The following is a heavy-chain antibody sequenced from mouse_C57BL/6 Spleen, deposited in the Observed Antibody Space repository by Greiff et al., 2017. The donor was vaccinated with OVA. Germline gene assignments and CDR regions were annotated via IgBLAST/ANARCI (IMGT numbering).Heavy chain of an antibody. CDR2: IDPEDGDT. J-gene: IGHJ2*01. CDR1: GFNIKDDY. Sequence: VQLQQSGAELVRPGASVKLSCTASGFNIKDDYMHWVKQRPEQGLEWIGWIDPEDGDTEYAPKFQGKATMTADTSSNPAYLQLSSLTSEDTAVYYSTDGELMQYWGQGTTLTVSS. V-gene: IGHV14-1*01. D-gene: IGHD6-5*01. CDR3: TDGELMQY.